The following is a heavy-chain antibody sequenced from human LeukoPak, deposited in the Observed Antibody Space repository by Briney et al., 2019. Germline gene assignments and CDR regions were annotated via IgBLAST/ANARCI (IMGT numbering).Heavy chain of an antibody. V-gene: IGHV4-4*07. CDR1: GGSIGSYY. Sequence: SETLSLTCTVSGGSIGSYYWSWIRQPAGKGLEWIGRIYTSGSTNYNPSLKSRVTMSVDTSKNQFSLKLSSVTAADTAVYYCARGGQAAGYFDYWGQGTLVTVSS. CDR2: IYTSGST. CDR3: ARGGQAAGYFDY. J-gene: IGHJ4*02. D-gene: IGHD6-13*01.